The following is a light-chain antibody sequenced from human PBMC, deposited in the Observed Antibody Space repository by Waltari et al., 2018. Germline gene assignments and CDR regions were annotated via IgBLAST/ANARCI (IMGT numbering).Light chain of an antibody. CDR3: QDSYSTLSYT. J-gene: IGKJ3*01. Sequence: DIQMTQSPPSLSASVGDRLTITCRASQNIGTSLNWYQQKSGEPPKLLIYAASTLHSGAPSRFSGSGSGTDFTLSISSLQPEDFATYYCQDSYSTLSYTIGPGTRVDV. CDR2: AAS. V-gene: IGKV1-39*01. CDR1: QNIGTS.